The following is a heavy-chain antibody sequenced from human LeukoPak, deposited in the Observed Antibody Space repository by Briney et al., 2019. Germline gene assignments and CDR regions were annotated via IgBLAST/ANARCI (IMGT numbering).Heavy chain of an antibody. Sequence: PSETLSLTCTVSGGSISSYYWGWIRQPPGKGLEWIGSIYYSGSTYHNPSLKSRVTISVDTSKNQFSLKLSSVTAADTAVYYCARPEGHWFDPWGQGTLVTVSS. CDR3: ARPEGHWFDP. J-gene: IGHJ5*02. CDR1: GGSISSYY. V-gene: IGHV4-39*01. CDR2: IYYSGST.